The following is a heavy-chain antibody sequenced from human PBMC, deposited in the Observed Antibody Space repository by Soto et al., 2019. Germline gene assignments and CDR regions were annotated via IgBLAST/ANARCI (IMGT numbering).Heavy chain of an antibody. CDR1: GFTFDDYA. CDR3: AKDIGSSSWLGMDV. CDR2: ISWNSGSI. Sequence: EVQLVESGGGLVQPGRSLRLSCAASGFTFDDYAMHWVRQAPGKGLEWVSGISWNSGSIGYADSVKGRFTISRDNAKNSLYLQMNSLRAEDTALYYCAKDIGSSSWLGMDVWGQGTTVTVSS. J-gene: IGHJ6*02. V-gene: IGHV3-9*01. D-gene: IGHD6-6*01.